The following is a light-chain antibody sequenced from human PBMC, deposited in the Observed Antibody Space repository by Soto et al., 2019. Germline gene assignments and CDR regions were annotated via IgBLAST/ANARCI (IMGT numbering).Light chain of an antibody. J-gene: IGLJ1*01. CDR2: SND. V-gene: IGLV1-47*02. CDR1: RSNIGSNL. Sequence: QSAVTQPPSVSGTPGQRVTIFCSGRRSNIGSNLVYWYQQLPGTAPKLLIFSNDQRPSGVPDRFSGSRSGTSASLAISGLRSEDEGDYYCATWDDSLNGYVFGTGTKVTVL. CDR3: ATWDDSLNGYV.